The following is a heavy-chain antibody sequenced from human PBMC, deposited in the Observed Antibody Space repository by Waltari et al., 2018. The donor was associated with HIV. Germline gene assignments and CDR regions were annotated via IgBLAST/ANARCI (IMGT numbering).Heavy chain of an antibody. CDR1: GFTFSSYW. CDR3: ARIYSSGWYEYFDY. J-gene: IGHJ4*02. D-gene: IGHD6-19*01. V-gene: IGHV3-74*01. CDR2: ISSDASST. Sequence: EVQLVESGGGLVQPGGSLRLSCAASGFTFSSYWMHWVRQAPGKGRVWVSRISSDASSTSYADSVKGRFTISRDNAKNTLYLQMNSLRADDTAVYYCARIYSSGWYEYFDYWGQGTLVTVSS.